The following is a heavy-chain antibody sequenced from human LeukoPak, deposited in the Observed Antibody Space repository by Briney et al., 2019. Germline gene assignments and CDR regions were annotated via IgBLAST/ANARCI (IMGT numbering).Heavy chain of an antibody. Sequence: GGSLRLSCLASGFTFSSYWMSWVGPAPGKGLEGVANIKQDGCEKYYVDSVKGRFTISRDNAKNSVYLQMNSLRAEDTGVYYCARDKEKGSTSGSSFHLWGQGTMVTVSS. CDR1: GFTFSSYW. D-gene: IGHD1-26*01. CDR2: IKQDGCEK. J-gene: IGHJ3*01. V-gene: IGHV3-7*01. CDR3: ARDKEKGSTSGSSFHL.